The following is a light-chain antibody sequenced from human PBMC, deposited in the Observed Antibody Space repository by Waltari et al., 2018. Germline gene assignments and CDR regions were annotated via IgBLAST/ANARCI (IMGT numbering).Light chain of an antibody. CDR3: VQSTQFPPVT. V-gene: IGKV2-24*01. J-gene: IGKJ5*01. Sequence: EIVLTQTPLSSPVTLGQPASISCRSSQRLLHRDGNTYLHWLQQRPGQPPRLLIAKLSYRCPGVPDRFSGSGAATDFTLKISRVEAEDVGIYYCVQSTQFPPVTFGPGTRLEIK. CDR2: KLS. CDR1: QRLLHRDGNTY.